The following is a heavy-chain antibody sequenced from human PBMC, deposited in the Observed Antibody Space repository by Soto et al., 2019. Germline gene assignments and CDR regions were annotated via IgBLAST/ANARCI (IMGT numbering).Heavy chain of an antibody. J-gene: IGHJ4*01. CDR2: IVDSGGNT. CDR3: AEGGFYDGFDY. D-gene: IGHD5-12*01. Sequence: EVQLLESGGGLVQPGGSLRLYCAASGFTFSNFAMTWVRQAPGKGLEWVSTIVDSGGNTYYADSVKGRFTISRDNSKNSLFLQMNSLRVEDTAVYYCAEGGFYDGFDYWGHGTLVTVSS. CDR1: GFTFSNFA. V-gene: IGHV3-23*01.